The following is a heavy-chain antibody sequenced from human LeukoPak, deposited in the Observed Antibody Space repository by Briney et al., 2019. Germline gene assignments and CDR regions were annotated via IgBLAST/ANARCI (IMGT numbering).Heavy chain of an antibody. J-gene: IGHJ4*02. Sequence: SETLSLTCAVYGGSFSGYYWSWIRQPPGKGLEWIGEINHSGSTNYNPSLKSRVTISVGTSKNQFSLKLSSVTAADTAVYYCAGLTRQLLWFGELLYYFDYWGQGPLVTVSS. V-gene: IGHV4-34*01. CDR1: GGSFSGYY. CDR3: AGLTRQLLWFGELLYYFDY. D-gene: IGHD3-10*01. CDR2: INHSGST.